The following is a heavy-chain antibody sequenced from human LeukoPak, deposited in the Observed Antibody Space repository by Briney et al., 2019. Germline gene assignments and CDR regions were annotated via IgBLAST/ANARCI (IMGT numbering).Heavy chain of an antibody. CDR3: AREFRSPDYGNYYYGMDV. CDR2: ISAYNGNT. V-gene: IGHV1-18*01. J-gene: IGHJ6*02. D-gene: IGHD4-17*01. Sequence: GASVKVSCKASGYTFTSYGISWVRQAPGQGLEWMGWISAYNGNTNYARKLQGRVTMTTDTSTSTAYMELRSLRSDDTAVYYCAREFRSPDYGNYYYGMDVWGQGTTVTVSS. CDR1: GYTFTSYG.